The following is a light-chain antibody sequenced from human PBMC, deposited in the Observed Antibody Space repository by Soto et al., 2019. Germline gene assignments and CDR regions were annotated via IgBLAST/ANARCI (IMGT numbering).Light chain of an antibody. V-gene: IGLV2-8*01. Sequence: QSALTQPPSASGSPGQSVTISCTGTSSDVGGYNYVSWYRQHPGKAPQLIIYDVNKRPSGVPDRFSGSKSGNTASLTVSGLQAEDEADYFCQSYDSSLSAYVVFGGGTKLTVL. CDR1: SSDVGGYNY. CDR2: DVN. CDR3: QSYDSSLSAYVV. J-gene: IGLJ2*01.